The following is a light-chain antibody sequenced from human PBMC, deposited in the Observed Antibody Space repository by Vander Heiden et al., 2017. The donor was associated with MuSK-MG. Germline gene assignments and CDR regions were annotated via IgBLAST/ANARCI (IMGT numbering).Light chain of an antibody. CDR3: YDHAGSDGL. V-gene: IGLV2-11*01. CDR2: DVA. Sequence: QSALTQPRSVSGSPGQSVTISCTGSSRDIGGFHYVSWYQQHPGKAPNLLIYDVAARPSGVPHRFSGSKSGNTASLTISGLQADDEAQYFCYDHAGSDGLFGGGTKLTVL. CDR1: SRDIGGFHY. J-gene: IGLJ2*01.